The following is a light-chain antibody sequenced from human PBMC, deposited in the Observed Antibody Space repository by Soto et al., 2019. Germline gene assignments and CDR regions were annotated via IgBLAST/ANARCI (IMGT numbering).Light chain of an antibody. CDR3: SSYAGSNNVV. J-gene: IGLJ2*01. V-gene: IGLV2-8*01. CDR2: EVS. Sequence: QSALTQPPSASGSPGQSVTISCTGTSSDVGGYNYVSWYQQHPGKAPKLMIYEVSKRPSGVPDRFSGSKSGTTASLTVSGLHAEDEADYYCSSYAGSNNVVFGGGTKVTVL. CDR1: SSDVGGYNY.